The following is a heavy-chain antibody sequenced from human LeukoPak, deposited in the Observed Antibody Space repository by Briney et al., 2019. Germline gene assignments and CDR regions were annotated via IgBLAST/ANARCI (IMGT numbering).Heavy chain of an antibody. J-gene: IGHJ4*02. D-gene: IGHD2-15*01. CDR1: GGSISSYY. Sequence: SETLSLTCTVSGGSISSYYWSWIRQPPGKGLEWIGYIYYSGSTNYNPSLKSRVTISVDTSKNQFSLKLSSVTAADTAVYYCARGGGGHYFDYWGQGTLVTVSS. CDR3: ARGGGGHYFDY. CDR2: IYYSGST. V-gene: IGHV4-59*01.